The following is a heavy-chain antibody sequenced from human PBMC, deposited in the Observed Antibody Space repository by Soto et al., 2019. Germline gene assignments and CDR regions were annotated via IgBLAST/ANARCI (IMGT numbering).Heavy chain of an antibody. Sequence: QVQLQESGPGLVKPSQTLSLTCTVSGGSISSGGYYWSWIRQHPGKGLEWIGYLYYSGSTYYNPSLKSRVTISVDTSKNQFSRKLSSGTAADTAVYYCARGITDIVVVVAATLKAFDIWGQGTMVTVSS. J-gene: IGHJ3*02. V-gene: IGHV4-31*03. CDR1: GGSISSGGYY. CDR2: LYYSGST. CDR3: ARGITDIVVVVAATLKAFDI. D-gene: IGHD2-15*01.